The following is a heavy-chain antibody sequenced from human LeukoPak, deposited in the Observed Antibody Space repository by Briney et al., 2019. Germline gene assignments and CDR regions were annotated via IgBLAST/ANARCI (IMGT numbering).Heavy chain of an antibody. Sequence: GGSLRLSCAASGFTVSSNYMSWVRQAPGKGLEWVAVISYDGSNKYYADSVKGRFTISRDNSKNTLYLQMNSLRAEDTAVYYCARRGSSSGSPGYFDYWGQGTLVTVSS. J-gene: IGHJ4*02. CDR1: GFTVSSNY. CDR3: ARRGSSSGSPGYFDY. V-gene: IGHV3-30*03. CDR2: ISYDGSNK. D-gene: IGHD3-22*01.